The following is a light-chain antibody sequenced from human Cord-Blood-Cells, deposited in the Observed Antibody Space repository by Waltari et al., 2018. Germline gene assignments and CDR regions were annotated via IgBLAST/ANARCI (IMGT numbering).Light chain of an antibody. V-gene: IGLV1-40*01. Sequence: QSVLTQPPSVSGAPGQRVTISCTGSSHNIGAGYDVHWYQQLPGTAPKLLIYGNSNRPSGVPDRFSGSKSGTSASLAITGLQAEDEADYYCQSYDSSLSGPYVFGTGTKVTVL. CDR1: SHNIGAGYD. J-gene: IGLJ1*01. CDR3: QSYDSSLSGPYV. CDR2: GNS.